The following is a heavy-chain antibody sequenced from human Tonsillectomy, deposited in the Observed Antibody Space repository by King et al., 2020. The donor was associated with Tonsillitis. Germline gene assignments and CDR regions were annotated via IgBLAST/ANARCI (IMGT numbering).Heavy chain of an antibody. Sequence: VQLVESGGGLVQPGGSLRLCGSGAGFTFSSYAMSWCRQAPGKGLELVLGISGRGDSAHYEDSVKGRFTISRDNFKNTLYLQVNSLRAEDTAVYYCAHRTHISVADRIEYFQHWGQGTLVTVSS. CDR2: ISGRGDSA. D-gene: IGHD6-19*01. CDR1: GFTFSSYA. V-gene: IGHV3-23*04. J-gene: IGHJ1*01. CDR3: AHRTHISVADRIEYFQH.